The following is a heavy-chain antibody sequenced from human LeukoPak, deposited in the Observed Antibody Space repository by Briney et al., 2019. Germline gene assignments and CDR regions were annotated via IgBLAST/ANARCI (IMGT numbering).Heavy chain of an antibody. J-gene: IGHJ4*02. CDR2: ISSSSSYI. CDR1: GFTFSSHG. Sequence: GGSLRLSCAASGFTFSSHGMHWVRQAPGKGLEWVSSISSSSSYIYYADAVKGRFTISRDNAKNSLYLQMNSLRAEDTAVYYCARAPLDIVVVPAALPSSYWGQGTLVTVSS. V-gene: IGHV3-21*01. CDR3: ARAPLDIVVVPAALPSSY. D-gene: IGHD2-2*03.